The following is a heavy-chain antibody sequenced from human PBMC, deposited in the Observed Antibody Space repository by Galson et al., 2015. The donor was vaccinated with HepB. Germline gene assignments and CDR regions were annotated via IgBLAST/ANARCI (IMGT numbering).Heavy chain of an antibody. V-gene: IGHV3-30*03. CDR3: ASYYYDSNGYYSVFSY. J-gene: IGHJ4*02. CDR2: ISYDGSKK. D-gene: IGHD3-22*01. CDR1: GFAFSSYG. Sequence: SLRLSCAASGFAFSSYGMHWVRQAPGKGLEWVAVISYDGSKKYYADSVKGRFTIPRDNSKNTLYLQMNSLRAEDTAVYYCASYYYDSNGYYSVFSYWGQGTLVTVSS.